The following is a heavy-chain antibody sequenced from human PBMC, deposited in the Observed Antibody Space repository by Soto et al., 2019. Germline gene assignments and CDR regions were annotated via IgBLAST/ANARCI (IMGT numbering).Heavy chain of an antibody. CDR2: ISSSSSYI. CDR3: ARDRGGDLKAFEI. Sequence: EVQLVESGGGLVKPGGSLRLSCAAFGFTFSSYTMNWVRQAPGKGLGWDSSISSSSSYIYYADSVKGRFTIARDNAKTSLYLQTNGLRAEDGAVYYCARDRGGDLKAFEIWGQGTMVTVSS. V-gene: IGHV3-21*01. D-gene: IGHD3-16*01. CDR1: GFTFSSYT. J-gene: IGHJ3*02.